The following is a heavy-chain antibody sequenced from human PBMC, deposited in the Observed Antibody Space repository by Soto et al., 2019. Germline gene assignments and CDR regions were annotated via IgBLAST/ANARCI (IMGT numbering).Heavy chain of an antibody. CDR1: GGSISSYY. V-gene: IGHV4-59*08. D-gene: IGHD5-12*01. Sequence: ASETLSLTCTVSGGSISSYYWSWIRQPPGKGLEWIGYIYYSGSTNYNPSLKSRVTISVDTSKNQFSLKLSSVTAADTAVYYCARSMDIVEYYYYYYGMDVWGQGTTVTVSS. J-gene: IGHJ6*02. CDR3: ARSMDIVEYYYYYYGMDV. CDR2: IYYSGST.